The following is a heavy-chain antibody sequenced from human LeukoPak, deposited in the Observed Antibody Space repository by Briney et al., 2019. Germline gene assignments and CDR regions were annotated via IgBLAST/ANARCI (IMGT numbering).Heavy chain of an antibody. CDR1: GFTFSSYG. D-gene: IGHD3/OR15-3a*01. J-gene: IGHJ4*02. CDR3: ARADLDGNYFDY. CDR2: IWHDGGNE. V-gene: IGHV3-33*01. Sequence: GRSLRLSCAASGFTFSSYGMPWVRHPPGTGLEWVAVIWHDGGNEYSADSVKGRFTISRDNSKNTLYLHMSSLRVEDTAVYYCARADLDGNYFDYWGQGALVTVSS.